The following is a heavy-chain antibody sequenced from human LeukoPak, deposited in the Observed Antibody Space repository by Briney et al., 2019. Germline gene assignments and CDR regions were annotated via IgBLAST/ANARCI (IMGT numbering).Heavy chain of an antibody. CDR3: AREGSSGYYPS. J-gene: IGHJ4*02. Sequence: GGSLRLSCAASGFTFSSYPMHWVRQAPGKGLEWVAVISYDGSEKHYADPVKGRFTISRDNSKNTLYLQMNSLRAEDTAVYYCAREGSSGYYPSWGQGILVTVSS. V-gene: IGHV3-30-3*01. CDR2: ISYDGSEK. D-gene: IGHD3-22*01. CDR1: GFTFSSYP.